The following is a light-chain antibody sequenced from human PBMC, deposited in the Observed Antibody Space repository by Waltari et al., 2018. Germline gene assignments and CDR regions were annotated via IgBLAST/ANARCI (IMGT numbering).Light chain of an antibody. CDR1: SSDVGGYNY. Sequence: QSALTQPASVSGSPGQSITISCTGTSSDVGGYNYVSWYQQHPGKAPKLIIYDVSERPSGVSTRFSGSKSGNTASLTISGLQAEDEADYYCSSYRTTTTRLFGGGTKVTVL. V-gene: IGLV2-14*03. CDR3: SSYRTTTTRL. CDR2: DVS. J-gene: IGLJ2*01.